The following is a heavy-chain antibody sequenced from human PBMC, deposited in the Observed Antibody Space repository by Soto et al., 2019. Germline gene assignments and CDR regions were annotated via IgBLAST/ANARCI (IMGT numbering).Heavy chain of an antibody. J-gene: IGHJ4*02. V-gene: IGHV3-74*01. Sequence: EVQLVESGGGLVQPGGSLRLSCAASGFTFSSYWMHWVRQAPGKGLVWVSRINSDGRSTSYADSVKGRFTISRDNAKXXXXXXXXXXXXXXXXXXXXXXXXXXXXXHPKYWGQGTLVTVAS. CDR1: GFTFSSYW. CDR2: INSDGRST. CDR3: XXXXXXXXXHPKY.